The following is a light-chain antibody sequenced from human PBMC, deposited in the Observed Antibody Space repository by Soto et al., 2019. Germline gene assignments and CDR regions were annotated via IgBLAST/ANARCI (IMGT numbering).Light chain of an antibody. Sequence: EIVMTQSPATLSVSPGERATLSCRASQSVSSNLAWYQQKPGQAPRLLIYGASTRATGIPARFSGSGSGTEFTLTISSLQSEDFAVDYCQQYNKWPPEGTFGGGTKLEIK. CDR3: QQYNKWPPEGT. V-gene: IGKV3-15*01. J-gene: IGKJ4*01. CDR2: GAS. CDR1: QSVSSN.